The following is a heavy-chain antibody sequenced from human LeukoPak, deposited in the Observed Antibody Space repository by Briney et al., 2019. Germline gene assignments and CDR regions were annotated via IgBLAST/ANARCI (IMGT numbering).Heavy chain of an antibody. CDR3: ARDDSGAYNTRSDILDL. V-gene: IGHV3-66*01. J-gene: IGHJ3*01. CDR2: IYTGGTT. CDR1: GFSVSRTY. D-gene: IGHD3/OR15-3a*01. Sequence: GGSLTLPCTASGFSVSRTYMNWVRQSPGKGLEWVSIIYTGGTTYYADSVKGRFTISRDDSNNIVYLQMNSLRAEDTAMYHCARDDSGAYNTRSDILDLWGQGTMVTVSS.